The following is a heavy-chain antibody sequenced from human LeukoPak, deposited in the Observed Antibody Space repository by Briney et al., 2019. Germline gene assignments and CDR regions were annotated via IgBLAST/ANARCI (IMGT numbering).Heavy chain of an antibody. CDR2: IDWDDDK. V-gene: IGHV2-70*11. Sequence: SGPTLVHPPQPLTLTCTFSGFSLRTSGRCVSWIRQPPGKPLEWLARIDWDDDKYYSTSPKTGLTISKDTSKNQVVLTMTNMDPVDTATYYCARIRRGWIDYWGQGTLVTVSS. CDR3: ARIRRGWIDY. J-gene: IGHJ4*02. CDR1: GFSLRTSGRC. D-gene: IGHD3-10*01.